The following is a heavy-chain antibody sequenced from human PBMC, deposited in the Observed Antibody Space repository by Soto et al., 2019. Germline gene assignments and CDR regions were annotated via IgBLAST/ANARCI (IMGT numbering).Heavy chain of an antibody. CDR3: ARPSKYCSGGSCYRGGYFQH. Sequence: QVQLQQWGAGLLKPSETLSLTCAVYGGSFSGYYWSWIRQPPWKGLEWIGEINHSGSTNYNPSLKSRVTISVDTSKNQFSLKLSSVTAADTAVYYCARPSKYCSGGSCYRGGYFQHWGQGTLVTVSS. CDR1: GGSFSGYY. D-gene: IGHD2-15*01. V-gene: IGHV4-34*01. CDR2: INHSGST. J-gene: IGHJ1*01.